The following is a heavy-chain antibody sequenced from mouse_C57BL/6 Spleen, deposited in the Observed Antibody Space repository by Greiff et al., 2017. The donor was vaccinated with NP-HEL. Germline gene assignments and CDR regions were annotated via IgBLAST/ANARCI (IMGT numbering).Heavy chain of an antibody. CDR3: TRFYYGSSTFAY. J-gene: IGHJ3*01. CDR2: IDPETGGT. D-gene: IGHD1-1*01. V-gene: IGHV1-15*01. Sequence: VKLQESGAELVRPGASVTLSCKASGYTFTDYEMHWVKQTPVHGLEWIGAIDPETGGTAYNQKFKGKAILTADKSSSTAYMELRSLTSEDSAVYYCTRFYYGSSTFAYWGQGTLVTVSA. CDR1: GYTFTDYE.